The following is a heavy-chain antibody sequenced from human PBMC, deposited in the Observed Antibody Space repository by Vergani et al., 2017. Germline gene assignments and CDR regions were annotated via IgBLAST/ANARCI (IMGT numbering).Heavy chain of an antibody. J-gene: IGHJ2*01. Sequence: QLQLQESGPGLVKPSETLSLICTFSVGSINPSSSFWVLIRQSPGKGLEWLGSINYVGRTYYIPSLQSRATVFVDTSKNQFSLKLTSVTAADTAVYYCARGRGDNWYLDLWGRGTLVTVSS. V-gene: IGHV4-39*01. D-gene: IGHD3-10*01. CDR3: ARGRGDNWYLDL. CDR1: VGSINPSSSF. CDR2: INYVGRT.